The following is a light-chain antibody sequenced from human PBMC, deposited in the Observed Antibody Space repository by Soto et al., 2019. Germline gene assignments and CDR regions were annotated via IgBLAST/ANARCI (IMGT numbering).Light chain of an antibody. Sequence: QAVLTQPPSASTTPGQRVTIPAPGSSSNIGSNPVSWYQQRPGTAPKLLIYDNDERPSGVPVRFSGSKSATSASLAISGLQSEDEGDYYCATWDDRRNGDVFGPGTKVTVL. V-gene: IGLV1-44*01. J-gene: IGLJ1*01. CDR3: ATWDDRRNGDV. CDR2: DND. CDR1: SSNIGSNP.